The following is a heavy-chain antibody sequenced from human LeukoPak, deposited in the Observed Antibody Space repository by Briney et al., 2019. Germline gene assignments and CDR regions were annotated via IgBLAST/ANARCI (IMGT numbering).Heavy chain of an antibody. V-gene: IGHV3-53*01. CDR3: TTDVRGSYYYYMDV. Sequence: GGSLRLSCAASGFTVSRNYMSWVRQAPGKGLEWVSVIYSGGSKYYADSVKGRFTISRDNSKNTLYLQMNSLKTEDTAVYYCTTDVRGSYYYYMDVWGKGTTVTVSS. CDR1: GFTVSRNY. CDR2: IYSGGSK. J-gene: IGHJ6*03. D-gene: IGHD1-26*01.